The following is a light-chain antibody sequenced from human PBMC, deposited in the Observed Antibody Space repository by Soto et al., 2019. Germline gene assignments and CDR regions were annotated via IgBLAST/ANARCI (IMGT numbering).Light chain of an antibody. CDR3: HSYTSSSTYV. V-gene: IGLV2-14*01. CDR2: EVS. CDR1: SSDVGSYNY. Sequence: QSVLTQPASVSGSPGQSITISCTGTSSDVGSYNYVSWYQQHPGKAPKLMIYEVSNRPSGVSNRFSGSKSGNTASLTISGLHADDEADYYCHSYTSSSTYVFGPGTKVAVL. J-gene: IGLJ1*01.